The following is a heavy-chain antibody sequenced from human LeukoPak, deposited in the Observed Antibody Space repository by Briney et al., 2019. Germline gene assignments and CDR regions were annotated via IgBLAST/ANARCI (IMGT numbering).Heavy chain of an antibody. V-gene: IGHV4-38-2*01. CDR3: ARVKVPAAPNDAFDI. D-gene: IGHD2-2*01. Sequence: SETLSLTCAVSGYSISSGYYWGWIRQPPGKGLEWIGCIYHSGSTYYNPSLKSRVTISVDTSKNQFSLKLSSVTAADTAVYYCARVKVPAAPNDAFDIWGQGTMVTVSS. CDR1: GYSISSGYY. CDR2: IYHSGST. J-gene: IGHJ3*02.